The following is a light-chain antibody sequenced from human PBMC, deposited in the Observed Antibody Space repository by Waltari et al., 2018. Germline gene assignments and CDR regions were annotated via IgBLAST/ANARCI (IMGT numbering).Light chain of an antibody. Sequence: HSVLTQPPSASGTPGQRVTIPCSGRSFNIEPTNLNWYQQLPGTAPKLLIYSNNQRPSGVPDRFSGSKSGTSASLAISGLQSEDEADYYCAAWDDSLNGWVFGGGTKLTVL. V-gene: IGLV1-44*01. J-gene: IGLJ3*02. CDR1: SFNIEPTN. CDR2: SNN. CDR3: AAWDDSLNGWV.